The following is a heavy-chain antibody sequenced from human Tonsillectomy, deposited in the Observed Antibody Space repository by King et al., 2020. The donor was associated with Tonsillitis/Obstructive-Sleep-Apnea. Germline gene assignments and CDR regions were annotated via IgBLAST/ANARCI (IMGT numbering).Heavy chain of an antibody. J-gene: IGHJ5*02. D-gene: IGHD6-13*01. CDR3: ARADPISAAGTFDP. V-gene: IGHV1-18*01. Sequence: PGASVKVSCPASGSPFPRYGLPWVRPAPGQGLAWMGWIRAYSGHTNYAQKLQGRVSMTTDTSTNTAYMDLRSLRYDDTAVYYCARADPISAAGTFDPWGQGTLVTVSS. CDR2: IRAYSGHT. CDR1: GSPFPRYG.